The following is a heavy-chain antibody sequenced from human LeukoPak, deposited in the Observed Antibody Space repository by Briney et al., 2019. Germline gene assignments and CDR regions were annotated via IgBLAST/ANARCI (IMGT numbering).Heavy chain of an antibody. CDR3: AKDDGGNLPTAFYI. J-gene: IGHJ3*02. V-gene: IGHV3-23*01. D-gene: IGHD4-23*01. CDR1: GFTFSTYI. CDR2: ISGNGSST. Sequence: SGGSLRLSCAASGFTFSTYIMSWVRQAPGKGLEWVSAISGNGSSTTYAEFVTGRFTISRDNSKNSLYLQMNGLRAEDTAVYYCAKDDGGNLPTAFYIWGQGTTVTVSS.